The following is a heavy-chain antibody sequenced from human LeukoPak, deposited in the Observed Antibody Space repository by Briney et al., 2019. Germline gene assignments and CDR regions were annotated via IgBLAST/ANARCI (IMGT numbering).Heavy chain of an antibody. J-gene: IGHJ5*02. Sequence: PGGSPRLSCAASGFTVSSNYMSWVRQAPGKGLEWVSVIYSGGSTYYADSVKGRFTISRDNSKNTLYLQMNSLRAEDTAVYYCARVVAAAGVNWFDPWGQGTLVTVSS. CDR1: GFTVSSNY. V-gene: IGHV3-66*02. D-gene: IGHD6-13*01. CDR3: ARVVAAAGVNWFDP. CDR2: IYSGGST.